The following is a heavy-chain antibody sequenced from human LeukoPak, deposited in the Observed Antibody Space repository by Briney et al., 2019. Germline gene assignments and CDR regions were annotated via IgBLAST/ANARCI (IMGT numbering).Heavy chain of an antibody. CDR1: GFTFSSYG. J-gene: IGHJ4*02. Sequence: GGSLRLSCAASGFTFSSYGMHWVRQAPGKGLEWVAVIWYDGSNKYYADSVKGRFTISRDNSKNTLYLQMNSLRAEDTAVYYCARDHSFCSGSYTPLPDLDYWGQGTLVTVSS. CDR2: IWYDGSNK. D-gene: IGHD1-26*01. CDR3: ARDHSFCSGSYTPLPDLDY. V-gene: IGHV3-33*01.